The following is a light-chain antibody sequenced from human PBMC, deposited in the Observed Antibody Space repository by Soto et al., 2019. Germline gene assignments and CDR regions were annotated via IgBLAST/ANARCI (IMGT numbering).Light chain of an antibody. Sequence: SVLAQPASVFDPPGQSITISCTGTSRDIGGYNYVSWYQQYPGTAPKLMIYEVTDRPSGVSNRFSGSKSGNTASLTISGLQADDEAEYYCSSYTSSRTLVFGTGTKVTVL. CDR1: SRDIGGYNY. CDR2: EVT. J-gene: IGLJ1*01. CDR3: SSYTSSRTLV. V-gene: IGLV2-14*01.